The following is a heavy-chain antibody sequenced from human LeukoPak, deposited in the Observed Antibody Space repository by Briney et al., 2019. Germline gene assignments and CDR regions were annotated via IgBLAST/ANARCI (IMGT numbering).Heavy chain of an antibody. CDR2: IIPIFGTA. J-gene: IGHJ4*02. D-gene: IGHD3-22*01. CDR3: ARDLSSSGYYPYYFDY. V-gene: IGHV1-69*13. Sequence: SVKVSCKASGGTFSSYAISWVRQAPGQGLEWMGGIIPIFGTANYAQMFQGRVTITADESTSTAYMELSSLRSEDTAVYYCARDLSSSGYYPYYFDYWGQGTLVTVSS. CDR1: GGTFSSYA.